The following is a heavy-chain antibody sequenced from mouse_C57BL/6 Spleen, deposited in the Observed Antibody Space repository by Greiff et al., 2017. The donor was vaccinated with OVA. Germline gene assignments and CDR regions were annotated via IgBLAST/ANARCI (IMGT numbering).Heavy chain of an antibody. Sequence: QVQLQQPGAELVRPGSSVKLSCKASGYTFTSYWMHWVKQRPIQGLEWIGNIDPSDSETHYNQKFKDKATLTVDKSSSTASMQLSSLTSEDSAVYYCARQLRLGHEAMDYWGQGTSVTVSS. CDR1: GYTFTSYW. CDR3: ARQLRLGHEAMDY. V-gene: IGHV1-52*01. CDR2: IDPSDSET. D-gene: IGHD3-2*02. J-gene: IGHJ4*01.